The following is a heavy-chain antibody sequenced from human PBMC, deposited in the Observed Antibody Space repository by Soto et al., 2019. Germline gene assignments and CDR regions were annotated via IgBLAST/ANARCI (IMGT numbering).Heavy chain of an antibody. Sequence: GGSLRLSCAASGFTFNSCAMTWVRQAPGKGLEWVSTIRGSSSSTFYADSVKGRFTTSRDNSKNMLYLQMDGLRAEDTAVYYCAKEYIVTTIADAFDIWGQGTMVTVSS. J-gene: IGHJ3*02. V-gene: IGHV3-23*01. D-gene: IGHD5-12*01. CDR2: IRGSSSST. CDR3: AKEYIVTTIADAFDI. CDR1: GFTFNSCA.